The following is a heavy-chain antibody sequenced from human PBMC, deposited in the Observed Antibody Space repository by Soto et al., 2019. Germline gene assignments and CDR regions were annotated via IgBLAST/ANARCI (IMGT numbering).Heavy chain of an antibody. J-gene: IGHJ6*02. V-gene: IGHV3-30-3*01. D-gene: IGHD3-10*01. CDR1: GFTFSSYA. Sequence: GESLKISCAASGFTFSSYAMHWVRQAPGKGLEWVAVISYDGSNKYYADSVKGRFTISRDNSKNTLYLQMNSLRAEDTAVYYCARDSGSGSFRDYYYYGMDVWGQGTTVTVSS. CDR2: ISYDGSNK. CDR3: ARDSGSGSFRDYYYYGMDV.